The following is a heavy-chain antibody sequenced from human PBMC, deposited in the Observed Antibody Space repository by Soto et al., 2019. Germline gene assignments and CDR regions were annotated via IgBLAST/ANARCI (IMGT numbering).Heavy chain of an antibody. D-gene: IGHD5-12*01. CDR3: AATIGYSYYYYGMDV. Sequence: QVKLVQSGAEVTKPGASVKVSCKASGYTLPSYGISWVRQAPGQGLEWMGWISAYNGDNNYAQSLQGRVTMATDTSTTTGYMELRSLRSDDTAGYYCAATIGYSYYYYGMDVWGQGTTVTASS. CDR2: ISAYNGDN. J-gene: IGHJ6*02. CDR1: GYTLPSYG. V-gene: IGHV1-18*01.